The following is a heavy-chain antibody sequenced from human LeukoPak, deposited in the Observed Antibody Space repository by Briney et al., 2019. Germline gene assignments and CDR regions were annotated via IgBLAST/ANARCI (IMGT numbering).Heavy chain of an antibody. V-gene: IGHV4-4*07. Sequence: SETLSLTCTVSGGSISSYYWSWIRQPAGKGLEWIGRIYTSGSTNYNPSLKSRVTISVDTSKNQFSLKLSSVTAADTAVYHCARGDSSSWYQFYYYYMDVWGKGTTVTASS. J-gene: IGHJ6*03. D-gene: IGHD6-13*01. CDR3: ARGDSSSWYQFYYYYMDV. CDR2: IYTSGST. CDR1: GGSISSYY.